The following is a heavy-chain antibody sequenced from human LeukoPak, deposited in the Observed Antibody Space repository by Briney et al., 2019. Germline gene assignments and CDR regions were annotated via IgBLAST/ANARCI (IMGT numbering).Heavy chain of an antibody. D-gene: IGHD2-15*01. CDR3: ADRLLGYCGSANCPYWFDL. J-gene: IGHJ5*02. Sequence: GGSLRLSCTVSGGTFSSDYMSWIRQAPGKGLEWVSATSASGGTTYYADSVKGRFTISRDNSENTLVLQMNSLRAVDMAVYYGADRLLGYCGSANCPYWFDLWGQGTLVTVSS. CDR1: GGTFSSDY. CDR2: TSASGGTT. V-gene: IGHV3-23*01.